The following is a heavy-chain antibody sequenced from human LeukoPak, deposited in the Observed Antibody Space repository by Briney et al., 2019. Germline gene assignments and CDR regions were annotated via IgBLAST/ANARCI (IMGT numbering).Heavy chain of an antibody. CDR2: ISYDGSNK. Sequence: GGSLRLSCAASGFTFSSYGMHWVRQAPGKGLEWVVIISYDGSNKYYADSVKGRFTISRDNSKNTLYLQMDSLRAEDTAVYYCAKDGQYSGYDLGYFFDYWGQGTLVTVSS. CDR3: AKDGQYSGYDLGYFFDY. V-gene: IGHV3-30*18. CDR1: GFTFSSYG. D-gene: IGHD5-12*01. J-gene: IGHJ4*02.